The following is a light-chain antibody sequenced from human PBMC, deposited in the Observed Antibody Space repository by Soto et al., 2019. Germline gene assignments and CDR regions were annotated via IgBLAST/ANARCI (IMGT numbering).Light chain of an antibody. CDR2: QDN. V-gene: IGLV3-1*01. CDR3: RAWDSGTVV. Sequence: SYELTQPPSVSVSPGQTASITCSGDKVGLKFACWYQQKPGQSPILVIGQDNERPSGIPERFSGSNSGTTSTLTISGTQAMDEANYYCRAWDSGTVVFGGGTKLTVL. CDR1: KVGLKF. J-gene: IGLJ2*01.